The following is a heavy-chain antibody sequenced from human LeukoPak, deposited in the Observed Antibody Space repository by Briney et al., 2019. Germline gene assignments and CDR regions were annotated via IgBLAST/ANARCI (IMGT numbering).Heavy chain of an antibody. V-gene: IGHV5-51*01. J-gene: IGHJ3*02. D-gene: IGHD3-10*01. CDR1: GYSSTSYC. CDR2: IYPGDSDS. Sequence: GEPPKTSSNGSGYSSTSYCNGRVRQMPGKGLEWMELIYPGDSDSSYHPSFQGQVTLSADKSLSTAYLQWSSLKASDTAMYYCTAGCGFPMVRGRPDAFDIWGQGTMVTVSS. CDR3: TAGCGFPMVRGRPDAFDI.